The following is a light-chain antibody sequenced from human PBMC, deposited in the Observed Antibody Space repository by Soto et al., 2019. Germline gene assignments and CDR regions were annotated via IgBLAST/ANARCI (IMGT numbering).Light chain of an antibody. J-gene: IGKJ5*01. CDR3: QQSYTMPS. Sequence: AIHMTQTPSSLAASVVDRLTITFRASQDIRNDLGWVQQKPGKAPKLLINTASNLQIGVPSRFSGSGSGTEFTLTISSLEPEDFGTYYCQQSYTMPSFGQGTRLETK. CDR2: TAS. CDR1: QDIRND. V-gene: IGKV1-6*01.